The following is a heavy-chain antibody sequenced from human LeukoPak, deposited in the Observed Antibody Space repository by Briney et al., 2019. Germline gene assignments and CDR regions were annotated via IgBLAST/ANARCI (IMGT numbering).Heavy chain of an antibody. J-gene: IGHJ6*03. V-gene: IGHV3-23*01. CDR1: GFTFSSYA. CDR2: ISGSGGST. D-gene: IGHD1-26*01. Sequence: PGGSLRLSCAASGFTFSSYAMSWVRQAPGKGLEWVSAISGSGGSTYYADSVKGRFTISRDNSKNTLYLQMNSLRAEDTAVYYCAKDSESGSYYYYYYYMDVWGKGTTVTVSS. CDR3: AKDSESGSYYYYYYYMDV.